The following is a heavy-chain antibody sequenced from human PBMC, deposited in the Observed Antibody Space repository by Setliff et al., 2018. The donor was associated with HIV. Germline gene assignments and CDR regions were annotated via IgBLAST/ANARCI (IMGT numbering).Heavy chain of an antibody. V-gene: IGHV3-23*01. D-gene: IGHD3-10*01. CDR1: GLTFSNYA. J-gene: IGHJ4*02. CDR3: AKNPELGLTLAEFDY. CDR2: ISGSGATT. Sequence: GGSLRLSCAASGLTFSNYAMSWVRQAPGKGLEWVSGISGSGATTYYADSVKGRFTISRDNSKNTLYLQMNSLRHEDTAVYFCAKNPELGLTLAEFDYWGQGTLVTVSA.